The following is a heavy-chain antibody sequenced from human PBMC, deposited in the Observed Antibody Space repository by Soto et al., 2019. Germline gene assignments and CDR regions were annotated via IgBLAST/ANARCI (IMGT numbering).Heavy chain of an antibody. V-gene: IGHV1-2*04. CDR2: INPNSGGT. D-gene: IGHD3-10*01. Sequence: VASVKVSCKASGYTFTGYYMHWVRQAPGQGLEWMGWINPNSGGTNYAQKFQGWVTMTRDTSISTAYMELSRLRSDDTAVYYCARDHTPLLSGTNVAGGRFGRYMDVWGKGTTVTVSS. J-gene: IGHJ6*03. CDR3: ARDHTPLLSGTNVAGGRFGRYMDV. CDR1: GYTFTGYY.